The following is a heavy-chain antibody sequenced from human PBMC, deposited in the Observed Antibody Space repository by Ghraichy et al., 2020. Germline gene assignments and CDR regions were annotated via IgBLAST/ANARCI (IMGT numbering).Heavy chain of an antibody. J-gene: IGHJ3*02. V-gene: IGHV3-13*05. CDR2: IGTAGDP. D-gene: IGHD1-26*01. CDR3: ARVGKNRFLGAFDI. Sequence: GGSLRLSCAASGFTFSSYDMHWVRQATGKGLEWVSAIGTAGDPYYPGSVKGRFTISRENAKNSLYLQMNSLRAGDTAVYYCARVGKNRFLGAFDIWGQGTMVTVSS. CDR1: GFTFSSYD.